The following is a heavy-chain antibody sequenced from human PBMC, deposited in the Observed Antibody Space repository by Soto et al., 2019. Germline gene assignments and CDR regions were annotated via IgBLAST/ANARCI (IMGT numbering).Heavy chain of an antibody. CDR2: INPSGGRT. J-gene: IGHJ5*02. Sequence: QVQLVQSGAEVKKPGASVKVSCKASGYAFTTYFMHWVRQAPGQGLEWLGIINPSGGRTTYAQNFQGRVNMTRDTSTNTVYMELSGLRSDDTAVYYCARDGCITATCAGGGNWFDPWGQGTPVTVSS. V-gene: IGHV1-46*01. D-gene: IGHD3-10*01. CDR1: GYAFTTYF. CDR3: ARDGCITATCAGGGNWFDP.